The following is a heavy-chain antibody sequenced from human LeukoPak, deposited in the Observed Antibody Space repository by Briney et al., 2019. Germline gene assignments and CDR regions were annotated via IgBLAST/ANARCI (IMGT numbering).Heavy chain of an antibody. CDR1: GFTFSSYA. D-gene: IGHD3-10*01. CDR3: AKVSYHYYGSGSYVLDY. J-gene: IGHJ4*02. Sequence: PGGSLRLSCAASGFTFSSYAMSWVRQAPGKGLEWGSAISGSGGSTYYADSVKGRFTISRDNSKNTLYLQMNSLRAEDTAVYYCAKVSYHYYGSGSYVLDYWGQGTLVTVSS. CDR2: ISGSGGST. V-gene: IGHV3-23*01.